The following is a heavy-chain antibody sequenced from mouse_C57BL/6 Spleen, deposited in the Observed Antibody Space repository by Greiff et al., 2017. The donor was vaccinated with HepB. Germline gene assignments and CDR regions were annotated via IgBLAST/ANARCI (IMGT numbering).Heavy chain of an antibody. CDR2: ISDGGSYT. D-gene: IGHD1-1*02. J-gene: IGHJ2*01. CDR1: GFTFSSYA. CDR3: ARGGNYFFDY. Sequence: EVKVEESGGGLVKPGGSLKLSCAASGFTFSSYAMSWVRQTPEKRLEWVATISDGGSYTYYPDNVKGRFTISRDNAKNNLYLQMSHLKSEDTAMYYCARGGNYFFDYWGQGTTLTVSS. V-gene: IGHV5-4*03.